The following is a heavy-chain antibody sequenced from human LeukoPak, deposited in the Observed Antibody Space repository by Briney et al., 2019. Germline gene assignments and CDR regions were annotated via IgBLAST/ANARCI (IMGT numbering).Heavy chain of an antibody. V-gene: IGHV3-7*01. CDR3: ARDRGYTSFDY. J-gene: IGHJ4*02. D-gene: IGHD5-18*01. CDR2: INQDGSEK. Sequence: GSLRLSCAASGFTFRDFWMHWVRQAPGKGLEWVANINQDGSEKYYVDSVKGRFTISRDTAKNSLDLQMNNLRAEDTAAYYCARDRGYTSFDYWGQGTLVTVSS. CDR1: GFTFRDFW.